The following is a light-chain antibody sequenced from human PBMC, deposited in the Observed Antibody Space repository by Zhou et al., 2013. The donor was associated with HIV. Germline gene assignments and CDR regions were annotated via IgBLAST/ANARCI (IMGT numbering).Light chain of an antibody. CDR1: GSDADGFNH. J-gene: IGLJ3*02. CDR3: SSYIHTTTV. Sequence: QSALTQPASVSGSPGQSITISCAGVGSDADGFNHVSWYQQHSGKAPKLMIYDVTKRPSGVSNRFSGSKSGDTASLTISGIQAEDEADYYCSSYIHTTTVFGGGTKLTVL. V-gene: IGLV2-14*03. CDR2: DVT.